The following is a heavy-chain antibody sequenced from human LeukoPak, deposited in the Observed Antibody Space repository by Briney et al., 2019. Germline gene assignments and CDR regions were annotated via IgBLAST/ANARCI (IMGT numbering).Heavy chain of an antibody. CDR1: GYNFDKFG. J-gene: IGHJ4*02. CDR3: ARDTPQHLKRYDY. D-gene: IGHD6-13*01. Sequence: ASVKVSCKASGYNFDKFGIAWVRQAPGQGLEWMGWISTHNGNTKYAQQYQGGVTMTTDTSTSTVYMELRSLRSDDTAVYFCARDTPQHLKRYDYWGQGTQVTVSS. V-gene: IGHV1-18*01. CDR2: ISTHNGNT.